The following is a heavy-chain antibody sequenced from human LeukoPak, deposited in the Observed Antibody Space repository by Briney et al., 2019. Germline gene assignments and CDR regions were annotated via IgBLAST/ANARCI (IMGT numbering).Heavy chain of an antibody. J-gene: IGHJ4*02. D-gene: IGHD2-15*01. CDR1: GGSFSSEA. V-gene: IGHV1-69*05. CDR3: GRKAGDCGGGSCYSIDY. CDR2: IIPIFGTA. Sequence: GSSVKVSCKAFGGSFSSEAISWVLQAPGQELEWMGGIIPIFGTANYAQKFQGRVTITTDESTSTAYMEVSSLRSEDTAVYYCGRKAGDCGGGSCYSIDYWGQGTPVTVSS.